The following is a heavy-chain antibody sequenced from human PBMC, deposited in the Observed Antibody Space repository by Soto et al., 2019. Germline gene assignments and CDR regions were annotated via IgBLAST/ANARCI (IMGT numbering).Heavy chain of an antibody. Sequence: QVQLQESGPGLVKPSETLSLTCTVSGGSVSSGSYYWSWIRQPPGKGLEWIGYIYYSGSSNYNPALTSRVTISVDYSKDRFSLKLSSVTAAGAAVYYCASYCGGDCYSSFFDWGQGTLVTVSS. CDR3: ASYCGGDCYSSFFD. CDR1: GGSVSSGSYY. J-gene: IGHJ4*02. V-gene: IGHV4-61*01. D-gene: IGHD2-21*02. CDR2: IYYSGSS.